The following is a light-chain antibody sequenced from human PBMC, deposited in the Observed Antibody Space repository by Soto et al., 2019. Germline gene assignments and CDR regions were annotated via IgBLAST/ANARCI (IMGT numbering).Light chain of an antibody. Sequence: DFPMTQSPSSLSASVGVRVTITCQASHDLSDYLNWYQQKPGKAPTLLIYDASKLEKGVPSRFIRSGSGTYFTFTISSLQADDFATYYCQQYYNLPLTFSRETKLEIK. CDR1: HDLSDY. CDR3: QQYYNLPLT. V-gene: IGKV1-33*01. J-gene: IGKJ4*01. CDR2: DAS.